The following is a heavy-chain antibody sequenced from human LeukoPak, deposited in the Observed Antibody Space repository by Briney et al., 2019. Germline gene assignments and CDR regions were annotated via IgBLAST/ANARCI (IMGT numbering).Heavy chain of an antibody. Sequence: GGSLRLSCAASGFTFSNYGMHWVRQAPGKGLEWVAVIWYDGSNKYYADSVKGRFIVSRDNSKNTLYLQMNSLRAEDTAVYYCARDISGYYYFDYWGQGTLVTVSS. D-gene: IGHD3-22*01. J-gene: IGHJ4*02. CDR1: GFTFSNYG. CDR2: IWYDGSNK. V-gene: IGHV3-33*01. CDR3: ARDISGYYYFDY.